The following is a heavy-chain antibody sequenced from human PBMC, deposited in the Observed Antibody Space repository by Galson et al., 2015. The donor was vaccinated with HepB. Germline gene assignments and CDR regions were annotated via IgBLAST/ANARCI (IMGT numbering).Heavy chain of an antibody. CDR1: GFDFNAYG. J-gene: IGHJ4*02. Sequence: SLRLSCAASGFDFNAYGMHWVRQAPGKGLEWLSVISYDRKNKFYADTVRGRFTISRDSSKNTLYLQMDSLRPEDTALHYCARVVVLSETYLGQEDLDHWGQGTLVTVSS. CDR3: ARVVVLSETYLGQEDLDH. CDR2: ISYDRKNK. V-gene: IGHV3-30*03. D-gene: IGHD3-3*01.